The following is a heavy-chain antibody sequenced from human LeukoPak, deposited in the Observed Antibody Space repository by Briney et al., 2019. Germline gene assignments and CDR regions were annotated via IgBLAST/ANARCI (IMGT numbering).Heavy chain of an antibody. D-gene: IGHD3-10*01. J-gene: IGHJ6*03. CDR2: IYTSGST. CDR3: ARERGITMVRGVIIPTNMDV. V-gene: IGHV4-61*02. Sequence: PSETLSLTCTVSGGSISSGSYYWSWIRQPAGKGLEWIGRIYTSGSTNYNPSLKSRVTISVDTSKNQFSLKLSSVTAADTAVYYCARERGITMVRGVIIPTNMDVWGKGTTVTVSS. CDR1: GGSISSGSYY.